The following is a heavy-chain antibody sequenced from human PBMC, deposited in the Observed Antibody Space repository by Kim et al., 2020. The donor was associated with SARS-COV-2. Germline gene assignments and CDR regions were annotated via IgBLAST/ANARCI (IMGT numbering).Heavy chain of an antibody. CDR3: ARLHKRGKIAAVYNYYYYMDV. V-gene: IGHV5-51*01. CDR1: GYSFTSYW. CDR2: IYPGDSDT. Sequence: GESLKISCKGSGYSFTSYWIGWVRQMPGKGLEWMGIIYPGDSDTRYSPSFQGQVTISADKSISTAYLQWSSLKASDTAMYYCARLHKRGKIAAVYNYYYYMDVWGKGTTVTVSS. D-gene: IGHD6-25*01. J-gene: IGHJ6*03.